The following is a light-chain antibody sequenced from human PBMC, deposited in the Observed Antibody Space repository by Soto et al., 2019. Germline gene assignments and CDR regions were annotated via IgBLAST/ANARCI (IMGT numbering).Light chain of an antibody. Sequence: EIVLTQSPATLSLSPGARATLSCRASQSVSSYLAWYQQKPGQAPRLLIYDASNRATGIPARFSGSGSGTDFTLTIRSLEPEDFAVYYCLQRSDWPRTFGQGTKVEIK. J-gene: IGKJ1*01. CDR2: DAS. CDR1: QSVSSY. V-gene: IGKV3-11*01. CDR3: LQRSDWPRT.